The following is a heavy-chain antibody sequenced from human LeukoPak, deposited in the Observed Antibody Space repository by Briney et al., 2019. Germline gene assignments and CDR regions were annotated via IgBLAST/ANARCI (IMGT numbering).Heavy chain of an antibody. V-gene: IGHV1-46*01. CDR1: GYIFTSYY. CDR2: INPSGGST. Sequence: ASVKVSCKASGYIFTSYYMRWVRQAPGQGLEWMGIINPSGGSTSYAQKFQGRVTMTRDMSTSTVYMELSSLRSEDTAVYHCARDRELRYFDWLRDSHYYYMDVWGKGTTVTVSS. CDR3: ARDRELRYFDWLRDSHYYYMDV. D-gene: IGHD3-9*01. J-gene: IGHJ6*03.